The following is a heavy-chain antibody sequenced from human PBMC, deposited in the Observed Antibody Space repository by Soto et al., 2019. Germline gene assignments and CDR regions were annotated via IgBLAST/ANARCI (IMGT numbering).Heavy chain of an antibody. D-gene: IGHD3-10*01. V-gene: IGHV3-30*18. Sequence: QVQLVESGGGVIQPGRSLRLSCAASGFTFSSYGMHWVRQAPGKGLEWVAVISYDGSNKYYADSVKGRFTISRDNSKNTLYLQMNSLRAEDTAVYYCAKGFTMVRGVIQKRSYYYYGMDVWGQGTTVTVSS. CDR3: AKGFTMVRGVIQKRSYYYYGMDV. J-gene: IGHJ6*02. CDR2: ISYDGSNK. CDR1: GFTFSSYG.